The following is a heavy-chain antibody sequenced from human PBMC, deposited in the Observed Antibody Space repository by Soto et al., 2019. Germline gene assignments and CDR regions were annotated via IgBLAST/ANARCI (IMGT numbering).Heavy chain of an antibody. D-gene: IGHD2-2*03. CDR1: GFISSYYA. CDR3: ARVDRTITTYFYYGMDV. CDR2: ISYDGSDR. Sequence: GGSLRLSCAASGFISSYYAMHWVRQAPGKGLEWVAVISYDGSDRYYADSVKGRFTISRDNSKNTLYLQMSSLRTEDTAVYYCARVDRTITTYFYYGMDVWGLGTKVPVSS. J-gene: IGHJ6*02. V-gene: IGHV3-30-3*01.